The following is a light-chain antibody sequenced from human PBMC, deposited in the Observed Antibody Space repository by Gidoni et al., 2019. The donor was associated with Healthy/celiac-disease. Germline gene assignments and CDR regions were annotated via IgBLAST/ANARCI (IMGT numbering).Light chain of an antibody. V-gene: IGKV3-11*01. CDR2: DAS. CDR3: QQRSNWPPT. CDR1: QSVSSY. Sequence: EIVLTQSPATLHLSPGERATLSCRASQSVSSYVAWYHQKPGQAPRLLIYDASNRATGIPARFSGSGSGTDFTLTISSLEPEDFAVYYCQQRSNWPPTFGQGTKVEIK. J-gene: IGKJ1*01.